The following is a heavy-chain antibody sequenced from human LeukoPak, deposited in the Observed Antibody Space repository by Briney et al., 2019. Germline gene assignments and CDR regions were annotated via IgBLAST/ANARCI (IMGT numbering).Heavy chain of an antibody. Sequence: ASVKVSCKVSGYTLTELSMHWVRQAPGKGLEWMGGFDTEDGETIYAQKFQGRVTMTEDTSTDTAYMELSSLRSEDTAVYYCATGCSGGSCYSYFYGMDVWGQGTTVTVSS. D-gene: IGHD2-15*01. CDR1: GYTLTELS. J-gene: IGHJ6*02. CDR3: ATGCSGGSCYSYFYGMDV. CDR2: FDTEDGET. V-gene: IGHV1-24*01.